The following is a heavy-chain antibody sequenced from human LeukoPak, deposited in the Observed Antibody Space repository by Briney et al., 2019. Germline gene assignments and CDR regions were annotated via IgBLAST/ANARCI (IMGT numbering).Heavy chain of an antibody. V-gene: IGHV4-34*01. Sequence: SETLSLTCAVYGGSFSGYYWSWIRQPPGKGLEWIGEINHSGGTNYNPSLKSRVTISVDTSKNQFSLKLSSVTAADTAVYYCARSRMVRGPRDYWGQGTLVTVSS. D-gene: IGHD3-10*01. CDR1: GGSFSGYY. CDR3: ARSRMVRGPRDY. CDR2: INHSGGT. J-gene: IGHJ4*02.